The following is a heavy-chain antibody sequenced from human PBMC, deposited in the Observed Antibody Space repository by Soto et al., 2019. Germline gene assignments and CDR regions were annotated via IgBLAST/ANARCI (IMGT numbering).Heavy chain of an antibody. D-gene: IGHD3-3*01. J-gene: IGHJ6*02. CDR1: GYTFTGYY. CDR3: ARERGSYYDFWSGYYKFRGMDV. CDR2: INPNSGGT. Sequence: ASVKVSCKAYGYTFTGYYMHWVRQAPGQGLEWMGWINPNSGGTNYAQKFQGRVTMTRDTSISTAHMELSRLRSDDTAVYYCARERGSYYDFWSGYYKFRGMDVWGQGTTVTVSS. V-gene: IGHV1-2*02.